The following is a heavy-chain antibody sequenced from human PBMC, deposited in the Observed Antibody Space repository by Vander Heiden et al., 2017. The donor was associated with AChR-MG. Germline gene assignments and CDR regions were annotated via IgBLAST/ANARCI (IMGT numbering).Heavy chain of an antibody. CDR1: GFTFSSYS. Sequence: EVQLLESGGGLVQPGGSLRLSCAASGFTFSSYSMSWVRQAPGKGLEWVSAISGSGVRTYYADAVKGRFTISRDNSKNTLYLQMNRMRAEDTAVYYCAKDRQCSGSSPIDYWGQGTLVTVSS. CDR2: ISGSGVRT. CDR3: AKDRQCSGSSPIDY. J-gene: IGHJ4*02. V-gene: IGHV3-23*01. D-gene: IGHD1-26*01.